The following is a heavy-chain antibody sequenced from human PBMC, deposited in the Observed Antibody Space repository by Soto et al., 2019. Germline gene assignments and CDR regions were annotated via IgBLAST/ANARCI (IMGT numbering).Heavy chain of an antibody. Sequence: PGGSLRLSCSASGFTFSSYTMNWVRQAPGKGLEWVSSISSSSSYIYYADSVKGRFTSSRDNAKNSLYLQMNSLRAEDTAVYYCARDGYYDSSGYFNDVFDIWGQGTMVTV. D-gene: IGHD3-22*01. V-gene: IGHV3-21*01. CDR3: ARDGYYDSSGYFNDVFDI. CDR1: GFTFSSYT. J-gene: IGHJ3*02. CDR2: ISSSSSYI.